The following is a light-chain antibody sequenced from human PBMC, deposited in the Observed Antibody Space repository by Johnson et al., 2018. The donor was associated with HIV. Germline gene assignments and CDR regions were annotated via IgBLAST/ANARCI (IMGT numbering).Light chain of an antibody. Sequence: QSVLTQPPSVSAAPGQKVTISCSVSSSNIGNNYVSWYQQFPGTAPKLLIYENNKRPSGIPDRFSGSKSGTSATLGITGLQTGDEADYYCGTWDSSLNVFGTGTKLTVL. J-gene: IGLJ1*01. V-gene: IGLV1-51*02. CDR2: ENN. CDR3: GTWDSSLNV. CDR1: SSNIGNNY.